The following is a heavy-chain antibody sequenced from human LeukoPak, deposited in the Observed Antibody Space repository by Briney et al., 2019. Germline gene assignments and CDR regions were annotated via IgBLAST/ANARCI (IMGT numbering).Heavy chain of an antibody. CDR3: ARGYTASDY. J-gene: IGHJ4*02. Sequence: PSETLSLTCAVYGGSFSGYYWSWIRQPPGKGLEWIGEINHSGGTNYNPSLKSRVTISVDTSKNQFSLKLSSVTAADTAVYYCARGYTASDYWGQGTLVTVSS. V-gene: IGHV4-34*01. CDR1: GGSFSGYY. D-gene: IGHD5-18*01. CDR2: INHSGGT.